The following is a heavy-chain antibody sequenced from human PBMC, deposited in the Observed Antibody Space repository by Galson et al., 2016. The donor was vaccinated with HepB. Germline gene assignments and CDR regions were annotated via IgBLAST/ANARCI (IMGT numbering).Heavy chain of an antibody. CDR3: ARGDIVGAIFEY. CDR1: GFTFSSYS. J-gene: IGHJ4*02. V-gene: IGHV3-21*01. CDR2: ISSSSSYI. Sequence: LRLSCAASGFTFSSYSMNWVRQAPGKGLEWVSSISSSSSYIYYADSVKGRFTISRDNAKNSLYLQMNSLRAEDTAVYYCARGDIVGAIFEYWGQGTLVTVSS. D-gene: IGHD1-26*01.